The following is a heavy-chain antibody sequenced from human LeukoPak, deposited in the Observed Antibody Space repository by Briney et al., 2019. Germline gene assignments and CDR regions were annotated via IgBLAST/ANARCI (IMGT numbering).Heavy chain of an antibody. D-gene: IGHD3-3*01. J-gene: IGHJ5*02. CDR1: GGSISSGDYY. Sequence: SETLSLTCTVSGGSISSGDYYWSWIRQPPGKGLEWLGYIYYSGSTHYNPSLKSRVTISVDRSKNQFSLKLSSVTAADTAVYYCARGEVAYYDFRSGYFPTKYNWFDPWGQGTLVTLSS. CDR2: IYYSGST. CDR3: ARGEVAYYDFRSGYFPTKYNWFDP. V-gene: IGHV4-30-4*01.